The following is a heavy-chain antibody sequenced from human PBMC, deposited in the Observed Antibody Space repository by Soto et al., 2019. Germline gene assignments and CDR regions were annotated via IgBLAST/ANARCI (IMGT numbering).Heavy chain of an antibody. D-gene: IGHD2-2*02. CDR3: AKDIGGYCSSTSCYTGAFDI. CDR1: GFTFSSYG. V-gene: IGHV3-30*18. CDR2: ISYDGSNK. Sequence: GGSLRLSCAASGFTFSSYGMHWVRQAPGKGLEWVAVISYDGSNKYYADSVKGRFTISRDNSKNTLYLQMNSLRAEDTAVYYCAKDIGGYCSSTSCYTGAFDIWGQGTMVTVSS. J-gene: IGHJ3*02.